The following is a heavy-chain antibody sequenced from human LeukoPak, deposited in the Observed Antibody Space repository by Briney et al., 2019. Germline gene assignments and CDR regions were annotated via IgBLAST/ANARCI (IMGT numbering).Heavy chain of an antibody. D-gene: IGHD3-10*01. V-gene: IGHV4-59*08. Sequence: SETLSLTCTVSGGSISSYYWSWIRQPPGKGLEWIGYIYYSGSTNYNPSLKSRVTISVDTSKNQFSLKLSSVTAADTAVYYCARHFREHYYGSGTPMGAFDIWGQGTMVTVSS. CDR3: ARHFREHYYGSGTPMGAFDI. CDR2: IYYSGST. J-gene: IGHJ3*02. CDR1: GGSISSYY.